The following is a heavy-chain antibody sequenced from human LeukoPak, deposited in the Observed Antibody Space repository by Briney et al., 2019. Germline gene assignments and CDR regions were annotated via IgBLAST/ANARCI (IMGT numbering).Heavy chain of an antibody. CDR2: AYGDGSSQ. J-gene: IGHJ1*01. Sequence: PGGSLRLSCAASGFTFSSYTMNWVRQALGKGLEWVAVAYGDGSSQYYADSVKGRFSISKDISKNTLSLQMNSLRAEDTAVYSCATGGNFYYTHWGQGTLVTVSS. V-gene: IGHV3-33*01. CDR1: GFTFSSYT. CDR3: ATGGNFYYTH. D-gene: IGHD4-23*01.